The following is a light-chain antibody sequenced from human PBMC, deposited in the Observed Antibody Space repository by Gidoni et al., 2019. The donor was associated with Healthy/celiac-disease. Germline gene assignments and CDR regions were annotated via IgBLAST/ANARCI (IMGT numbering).Light chain of an antibody. CDR1: QGISNS. V-gene: IGKV1-NL1*01. Sequence: DIQMTPSPSSLSASVGDRVTITCRASQGISNSLAWYQQKPGKAPKLLLYAVSRLESGVPARFSGSGSGTDYTLTISSLQPEDFATYYCQQYYSTLFTFGPGTKVDIK. J-gene: IGKJ3*01. CDR3: QQYYSTLFT. CDR2: AVS.